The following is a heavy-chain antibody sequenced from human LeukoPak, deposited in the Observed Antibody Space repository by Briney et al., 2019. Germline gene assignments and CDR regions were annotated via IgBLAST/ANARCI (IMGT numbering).Heavy chain of an antibody. J-gene: IGHJ3*02. Sequence: PGGSLRLSCAASGFTFSSYGMHWVRQAPGKGLEWVAVIWYDGSNKYYADSVKGRFTISRDNSKNTLYLQMNSLRAEDTAVYYCARGSLNRVAPDAFDIWGQGTMVTVSP. CDR3: ARGSLNRVAPDAFDI. CDR2: IWYDGSNK. CDR1: GFTFSSYG. D-gene: IGHD1-14*01. V-gene: IGHV3-33*01.